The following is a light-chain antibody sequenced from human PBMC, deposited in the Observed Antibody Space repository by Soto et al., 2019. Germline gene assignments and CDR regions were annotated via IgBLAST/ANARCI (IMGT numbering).Light chain of an antibody. J-gene: IGKJ1*01. CDR1: QSVRSH. Sequence: EVVMTQSPATLSVSPGERATLSCRASQSVRSHLAWYQQKPGQAPSLLIFGASTRATGVPARFSGSESGTEFTLTISSLQSEDFAVYYCHQYNNWPQTFGQGTKVDIK. V-gene: IGKV3-15*01. CDR2: GAS. CDR3: HQYNNWPQT.